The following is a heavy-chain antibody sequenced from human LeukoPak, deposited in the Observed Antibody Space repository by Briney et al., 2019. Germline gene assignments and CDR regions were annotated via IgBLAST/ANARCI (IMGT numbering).Heavy chain of an antibody. CDR3: ARKDGDY. CDR2: IYSSGST. Sequence: PSETLSLTCTVSGASISAFHWTWFLQPAGKGLEWIGLIYSSGSTLFNPSLKSRVAMSVDLTKNQLSLKLTSVTAADMAMYYCARKDGDYWGRGTLVTVSS. V-gene: IGHV4-4*07. CDR1: GASISAFH. J-gene: IGHJ4*02.